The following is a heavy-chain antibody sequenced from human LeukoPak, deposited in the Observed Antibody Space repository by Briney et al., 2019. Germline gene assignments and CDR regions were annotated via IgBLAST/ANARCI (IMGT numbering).Heavy chain of an antibody. CDR1: GFTFSSYW. V-gene: IGHV3-74*01. D-gene: IGHD6-13*01. CDR3: ARDPIAAAGTHFDY. J-gene: IGHJ4*02. CDR2: INSDGGST. Sequence: GGSLRLSCAASGFTFSSYWMHWVRQAPGKGLVWVSRINSDGGSTSYADSVKGRFTISRDNAKNTLYLQMNSLRAEDTAVYYCARDPIAAAGTHFDYWGQGTLVTVSS.